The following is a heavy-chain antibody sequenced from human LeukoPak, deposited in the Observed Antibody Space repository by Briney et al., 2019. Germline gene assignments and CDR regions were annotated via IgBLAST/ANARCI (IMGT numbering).Heavy chain of an antibody. CDR3: VKNGIYSSGWYGGYFDY. D-gene: IGHD6-19*01. Sequence: GGSLRLSCSASRFTFSSYAMHWVRQAPGKGLEYVSSISSNGGSTYYADSVKGRFTISRDNSKNTLYLQMSSLRAEDTAVYYCVKNGIYSSGWYGGYFDYWGQGTLVTVSS. CDR2: ISSNGGST. J-gene: IGHJ4*02. CDR1: RFTFSSYA. V-gene: IGHV3-64D*09.